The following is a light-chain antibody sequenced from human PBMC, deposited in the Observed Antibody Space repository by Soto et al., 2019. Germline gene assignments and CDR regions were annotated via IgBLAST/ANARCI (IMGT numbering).Light chain of an antibody. CDR2: DVS. CDR1: STDIGRYNY. J-gene: IGLJ1*01. Sequence: QSALTQPASVSGSPGQSITISCTGTSTDIGRYNYVSWYQQHPGKAPKLMIYDVSNRPSGVSNRFSGSKSGNTASLTISGLQHEEEPDYYCSSYTSSSNYLLGTGTKVTVL. V-gene: IGLV2-14*01. CDR3: SSYTSSSNYL.